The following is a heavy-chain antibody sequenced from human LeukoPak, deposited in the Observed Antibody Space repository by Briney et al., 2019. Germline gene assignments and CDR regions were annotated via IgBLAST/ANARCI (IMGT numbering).Heavy chain of an antibody. V-gene: IGHV1-2*02. CDR1: GYAFTDYN. J-gene: IGHJ3*02. CDR3: AGEREVVDSAYQAFDI. CDR2: NSPNSGGI. D-gene: IGHD3/OR15-3a*01. Sequence: ASVKVSCRASGYAFTDYNVHWVRQAPGHGLEWMGWNSPNSGGITYAQKFKGRVTMTRDTSISTAYMDLARLTSDDTAVYFCAGEREVVDSAYQAFDIWGQGTVVTVSS.